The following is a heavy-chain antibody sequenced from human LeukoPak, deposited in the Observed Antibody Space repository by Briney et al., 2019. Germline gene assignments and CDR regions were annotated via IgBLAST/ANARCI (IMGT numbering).Heavy chain of an antibody. CDR3: ARAGPSIAARY. V-gene: IGHV1-46*01. CDR1: GYTFTSYY. Sequence: GSSVKVSCKASGYTFTSYYMHWVRQAPGQGLEWMGIINPSGGSTSYAQKFQGRVTMTRDTSTSTVYMELSSLRSEDTAVYYCARAGPSIAARYWGQGTLVTVSS. D-gene: IGHD6-6*01. CDR2: INPSGGST. J-gene: IGHJ4*02.